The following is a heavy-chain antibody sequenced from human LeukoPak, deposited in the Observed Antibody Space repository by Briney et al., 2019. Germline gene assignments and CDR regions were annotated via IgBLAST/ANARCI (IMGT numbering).Heavy chain of an antibody. CDR3: AREESGGYFDY. CDR2: INPSGSNT. J-gene: IGHJ4*02. D-gene: IGHD2-8*02. Sequence: ASVKASCKASGFTFTNYYMHWVRQAPGQGLEWMGLINPSGSNTNYAQKFRGRVTMTRDTSATTVYMELDSLSSEDTAVYYCAREESGGYFDYGGQGTLVTVSS. V-gene: IGHV1-46*01. CDR1: GFTFTNYY.